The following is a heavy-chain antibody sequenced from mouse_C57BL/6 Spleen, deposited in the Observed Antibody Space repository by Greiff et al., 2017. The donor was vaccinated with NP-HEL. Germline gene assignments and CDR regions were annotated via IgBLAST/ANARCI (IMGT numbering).Heavy chain of an antibody. J-gene: IGHJ4*01. CDR1: GYTFTSYW. V-gene: IGHV1-52*01. Sequence: QVQLQQSGAELVRPGSSVKLSCKASGYTFTSYWMHWVKQRPIQGLEWIGNIDPSDSETHYNQKFKDKATLTVDKSSSTAYMQLSSLTSEDSAVYYCARVSYYSNYYAMDYWGQGTSVTVSS. CDR2: IDPSDSET. D-gene: IGHD2-5*01. CDR3: ARVSYYSNYYAMDY.